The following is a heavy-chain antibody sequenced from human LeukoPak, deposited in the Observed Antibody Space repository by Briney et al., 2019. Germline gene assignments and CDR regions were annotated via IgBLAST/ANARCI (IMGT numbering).Heavy chain of an antibody. V-gene: IGHV3-74*01. J-gene: IGHJ4*02. Sequence: GGSLRLSCAASGFTFTSVWMHWFRQAPGKGLVWVSRINTDGTITGYADSVEGRFTISRDNAKNTLYLQMNSLRAEDTAVYCCARDRTTVTLFDYWGQGALVTVSS. CDR1: GFTFTSVW. CDR3: ARDRTTVTLFDY. CDR2: INTDGTIT. D-gene: IGHD4-17*01.